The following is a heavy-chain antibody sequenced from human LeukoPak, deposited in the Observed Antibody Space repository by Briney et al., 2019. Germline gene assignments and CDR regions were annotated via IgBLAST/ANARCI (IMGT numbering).Heavy chain of an antibody. V-gene: IGHV5-51*01. J-gene: IGHJ4*02. CDR2: IYPGDSDT. D-gene: IGHD2-15*01. CDR3: ARLGYCRDNTCAALDF. Sequence: GASLKISCKGSGSSFTGSWIAWGRQVPGKGLEWMGIIYPGDSDTSYSPSFEGQVTISADKSISTAYLQWSSLKASDTAMCYCARLGYCRDNTCAALDFWGQGTMVTVSS. CDR1: GSSFTGSW.